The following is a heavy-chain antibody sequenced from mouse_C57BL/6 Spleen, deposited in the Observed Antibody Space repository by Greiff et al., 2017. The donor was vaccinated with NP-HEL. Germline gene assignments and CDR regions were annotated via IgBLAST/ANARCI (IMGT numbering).Heavy chain of an antibody. CDR2: IYPRSGNT. V-gene: IGHV1-81*01. D-gene: IGHD1-1*01. J-gene: IGHJ3*01. Sequence: QVQLQQSGAELARPGASVKLSCKASGYTFTSYGISWVKQRTGQGLEWIGEIYPRSGNTYYNEKFKGKATLTADKSSSTAYMELRSLTSEDSAVYFCANYGSKSPSWFAYWGQGTLVTVSA. CDR1: GYTFTSYG. CDR3: ANYGSKSPSWFAY.